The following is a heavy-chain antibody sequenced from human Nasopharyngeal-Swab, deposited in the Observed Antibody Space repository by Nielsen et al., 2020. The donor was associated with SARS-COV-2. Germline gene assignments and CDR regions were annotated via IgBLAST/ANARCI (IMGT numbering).Heavy chain of an antibody. CDR1: GYTFTSYA. CDR2: INTNTGNP. Sequence: ASVQVSCKASGYTFTSYAMNWVRQAPGQGLEWMGWINTNTGNPTYAQGFTGRFVFSLDTSVSTAYLQISSLKAEDTAVYYCARDKTPTTVTTGCYGMDVWGQGTTVTVSS. J-gene: IGHJ6*02. CDR3: ARDKTPTTVTTGCYGMDV. D-gene: IGHD4-17*01. V-gene: IGHV7-4-1*02.